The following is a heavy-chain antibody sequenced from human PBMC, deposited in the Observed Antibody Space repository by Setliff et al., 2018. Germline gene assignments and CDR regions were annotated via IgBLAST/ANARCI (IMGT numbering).Heavy chain of an antibody. CDR2: IYIGGSA. Sequence: SETLSLTCTVSGGSISSYYWSWIRQPTGKGLEWIGHIYIGGSANYNPSLKSRVTMSIDTSKNQFSLKLNSVTAADTAVYYCARDRRDGYNYFDYWGQGTLVTVSS. CDR3: ARDRRDGYNYFDY. D-gene: IGHD5-12*01. J-gene: IGHJ4*02. CDR1: GGSISSYY. V-gene: IGHV4-4*07.